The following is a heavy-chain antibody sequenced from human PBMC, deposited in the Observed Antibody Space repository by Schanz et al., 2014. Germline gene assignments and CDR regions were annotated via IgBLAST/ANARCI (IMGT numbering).Heavy chain of an antibody. V-gene: IGHV3-7*02. CDR1: GFSFSDYW. D-gene: IGHD6-13*01. CDR3: VSQTGSPNY. Sequence: EVQLLESGGGLVEPGGSLRLSCAASGFSFSDYWMSWVRQAPGKGPEWVANIKHDGSVKDYVDSVEGRFTISRDNAKRSLFLQMNSLRVEDTAVYFCVSQTGSPNYWGQGTLXTVSS. J-gene: IGHJ4*02. CDR2: IKHDGSVK.